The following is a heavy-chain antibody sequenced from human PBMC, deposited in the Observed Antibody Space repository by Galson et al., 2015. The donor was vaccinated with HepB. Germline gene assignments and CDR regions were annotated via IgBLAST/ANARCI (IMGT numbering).Heavy chain of an antibody. V-gene: IGHV5-10-1*01. J-gene: IGHJ4*02. CDR1: GYSFTSYW. Sequence: QSGAEVKKPGESLRISCKGSGYSFTSYWISWVRQMPGKGLEWMGRIDPSDSYTNYSPSFQGHVTISADKSISTAYLQWSSLKASDTAMYYCARHSRTMVRVVIIEIGYYFDYWLQGSLVAVSA. CDR3: ARHSRTMVRVVIIEIGYYFDY. CDR2: IDPSDSYT. D-gene: IGHD3-10*01.